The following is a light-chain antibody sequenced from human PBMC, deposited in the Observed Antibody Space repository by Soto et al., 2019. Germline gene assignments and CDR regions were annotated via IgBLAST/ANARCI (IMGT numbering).Light chain of an antibody. V-gene: IGKV3-20*01. CDR3: QHYGSPRT. CDR2: DAS. J-gene: IGKJ1*01. Sequence: EIVLTQSPGTLSLSPGERATLSCRASQSVSNYYLAWYQQKPGQAPRLLIYDASSRATGIPDRFSGSGPGTDFTLTINRLEPEDFAVYYCQHYGSPRTFGQGTKVDIK. CDR1: QSVSNYY.